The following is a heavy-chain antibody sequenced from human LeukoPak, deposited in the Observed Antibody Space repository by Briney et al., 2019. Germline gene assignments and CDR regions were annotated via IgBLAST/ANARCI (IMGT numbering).Heavy chain of an antibody. CDR1: GFAFNSYE. D-gene: IGHD6-19*01. Sequence: GGSLRLSCAASGFAFNSYEMNFVRQAPGKGLEWVSAASGSGGSTYYADSVKGRFTISRDNSKNTLYLQMNTLRAEDTAIYYCAKTPGSSGWYYFDYWGQGTLVTVSS. CDR2: ASGSGGST. V-gene: IGHV3-23*01. J-gene: IGHJ4*02. CDR3: AKTPGSSGWYYFDY.